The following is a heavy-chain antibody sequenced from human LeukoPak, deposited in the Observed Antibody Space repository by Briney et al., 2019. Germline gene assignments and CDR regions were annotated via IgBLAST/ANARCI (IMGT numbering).Heavy chain of an antibody. J-gene: IGHJ4*02. CDR3: ATIRDIVVGGGPYYFDY. CDR1: GYTFIGYY. CDR2: INPHNGDT. V-gene: IGHV1-2*02. Sequence: VSVKVSCKASGYTFIGYYLHWVRQARGQGLEWMGWINPHNGDTNYAQRFQGRVTMTRDTSITTAYMELNRLKSDDTAVYYCATIRDIVVGGGPYYFDYWGQGTLVTVS. D-gene: IGHD2-15*01.